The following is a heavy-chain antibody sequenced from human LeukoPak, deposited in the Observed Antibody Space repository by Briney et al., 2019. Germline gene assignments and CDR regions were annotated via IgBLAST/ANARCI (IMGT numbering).Heavy chain of an antibody. CDR3: AKEPISSGWWGGLYYFDF. CDR1: GLTFSNYA. J-gene: IGHJ4*02. Sequence: PGGSLRLSCAASGLTFSNYAMSWVRQAPGKGLEWVSAINGSGGTTYYADSVKGRFTISRDNSKNTLYLQMNSLRAEDTAVYYCAKEPISSGWWGGLYYFDFWGQGTLVTVSS. D-gene: IGHD6-19*01. CDR2: INGSGGTT. V-gene: IGHV3-23*01.